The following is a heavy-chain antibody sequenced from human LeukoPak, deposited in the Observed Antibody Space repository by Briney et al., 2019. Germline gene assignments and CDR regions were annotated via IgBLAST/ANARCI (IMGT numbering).Heavy chain of an antibody. J-gene: IGHJ5*02. Sequence: SETLSLTCTVSGGSISSYYWSWIRQPAGKGLEWIGRIYTSGSTYYNPSLKSRVTISVDTSKNHFSLKLSSVTAADTAVYYCARGMIMITFGGVVWFDPWGQGTLVTVSS. CDR1: GGSISSYY. D-gene: IGHD3-16*01. V-gene: IGHV4-4*07. CDR3: ARGMIMITFGGVVWFDP. CDR2: IYTSGST.